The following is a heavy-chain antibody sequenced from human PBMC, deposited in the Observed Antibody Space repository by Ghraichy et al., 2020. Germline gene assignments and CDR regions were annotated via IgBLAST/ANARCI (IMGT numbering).Heavy chain of an antibody. Sequence: GGSLRLSCAASGLTFSSYGFHWVRQAPGKGLEWVAVISYDGANKYYADSVKGRFTVSRDNSKSTLFLQMNSLRAEDTAVYYCARAEWLPLVGSYYFDYWGQGTLVTVSS. CDR3: ARAEWLPLVGSYYFDY. V-gene: IGHV3-30*03. J-gene: IGHJ4*02. CDR1: GLTFSSYG. CDR2: ISYDGANK. D-gene: IGHD1-26*01.